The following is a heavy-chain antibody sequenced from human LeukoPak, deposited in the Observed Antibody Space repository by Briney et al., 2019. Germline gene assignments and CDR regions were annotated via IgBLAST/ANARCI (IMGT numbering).Heavy chain of an antibody. CDR2: IYYSGTT. V-gene: IGHV4-59*01. D-gene: IGHD6-13*01. Sequence: SETLSLTCTVSGGSIHSNPWTWIRQPPGKGLEWIGYIYYSGTTNYNPSLKSRVTMSVDMSKNQFSLKLSSVTAADTAVYYCARRSSSWKNWFDPWGQGTLVTVSS. CDR3: ARRSSSWKNWFDP. CDR1: GGSIHSNP. J-gene: IGHJ5*02.